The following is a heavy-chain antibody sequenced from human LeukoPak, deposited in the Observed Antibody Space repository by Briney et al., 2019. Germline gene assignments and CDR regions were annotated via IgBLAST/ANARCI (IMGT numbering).Heavy chain of an antibody. CDR1: GFTFHDYA. V-gene: IGHV3-43*02. CDR3: AKDNRIDYYGSGSFVYFYGMDV. Sequence: GWSLRLSCAASGFTFHDYAMHWVRPAPGEGVEWVSLISADGDTTYYTDSVKGRFTISRDNSKDSLYLQINSLRTEDTALYYCAKDNRIDYYGSGSFVYFYGMDVWGQGTTVAVSS. J-gene: IGHJ6*02. D-gene: IGHD3-10*01. CDR2: ISADGDTT.